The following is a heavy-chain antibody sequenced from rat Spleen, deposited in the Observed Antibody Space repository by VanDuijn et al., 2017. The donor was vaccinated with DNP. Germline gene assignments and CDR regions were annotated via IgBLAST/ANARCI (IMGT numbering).Heavy chain of an antibody. CDR1: GFTFSNYW. CDR2: ITNTGDGS. Sequence: EVQLVESGGGLVQPGRSLKLSCAASGFTFSNYWMTWIRQAPGKGLEWVASITNTGDGSYYSDSVKGRFTISRDNAKSTLYLQMDSLRSEDTATYYSTTRRGTADYYDGGWYVDFWGPGTMVTVSS. CDR3: TTRRGTADYYDGGWYVDF. J-gene: IGHJ1*01. D-gene: IGHD1-6*01. V-gene: IGHV5-31*01.